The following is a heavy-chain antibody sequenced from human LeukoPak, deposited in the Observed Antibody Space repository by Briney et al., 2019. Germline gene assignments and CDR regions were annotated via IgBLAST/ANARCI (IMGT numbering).Heavy chain of an antibody. J-gene: IGHJ4*02. Sequence: ASVKVSSRASGYTFTGYYIHWVRQAPGQGLEWMGWINPNSGGTNYAQKFQGRVTMTRDTSISTAYMELSRLRSDDTAVYYCARELMTTVTGPLGYWGQGTLVTVSS. V-gene: IGHV1-2*02. D-gene: IGHD4-17*01. CDR3: ARELMTTVTGPLGY. CDR1: GYTFTGYY. CDR2: INPNSGGT.